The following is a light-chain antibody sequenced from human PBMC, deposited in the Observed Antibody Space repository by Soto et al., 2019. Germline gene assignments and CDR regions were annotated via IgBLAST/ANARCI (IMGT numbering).Light chain of an antibody. Sequence: SVLTKPASVSGSPGQSITISKNRTSSDVGGYNYVSWYQHHPGKAPKLMIYDVNNRPSGVSDRFSGSKSGNTASLTISGLQAEDEADYYCSSYTSSNTLYVFGTGTKVTVL. J-gene: IGLJ1*01. CDR3: SSYTSSNTLYV. V-gene: IGLV2-14*03. CDR1: SSDVGGYNY. CDR2: DVN.